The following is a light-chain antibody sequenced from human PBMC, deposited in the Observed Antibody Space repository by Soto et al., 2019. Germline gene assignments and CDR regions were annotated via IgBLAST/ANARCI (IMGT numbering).Light chain of an antibody. CDR1: SSDVGAYNY. V-gene: IGLV2-14*01. Sequence: QSALTQPASVSGSPGQSITISCTGTSSDVGAYNYVSWYQQHPGEAPKLIIYGVTNRPSGVSYRFSGSKSDYTASPTISGLQAEDEADYYCSSYSTSFFYVFGTGTKVTVL. CDR2: GVT. CDR3: SSYSTSFFYV. J-gene: IGLJ1*01.